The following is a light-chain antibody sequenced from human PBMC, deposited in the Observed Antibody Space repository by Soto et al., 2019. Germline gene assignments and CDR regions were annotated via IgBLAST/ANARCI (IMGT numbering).Light chain of an antibody. V-gene: IGKV3-20*01. CDR1: QSVSSSY. J-gene: IGKJ5*01. Sequence: IVLTHSPGTLSLSPGERATLSCRARQSVSSSYLAWYQQKPGQAPRLLIYGASSRATGIPDRFSGSGSGTDFTLTISRLEPEDFAVYYCQQYGSSPPITFGQGTRLEIK. CDR2: GAS. CDR3: QQYGSSPPIT.